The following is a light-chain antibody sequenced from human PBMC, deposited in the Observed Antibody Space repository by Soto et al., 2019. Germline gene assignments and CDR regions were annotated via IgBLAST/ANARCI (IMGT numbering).Light chain of an antibody. CDR2: GHN. CDR1: TSNIGAGYE. V-gene: IGLV1-40*01. Sequence: QSVLTQPPSVSGAPGQRVTISCTGSTSNIGAGYEVHWYQQLPGTAPKLLVSGHNIRPSGVPDRFSGFKSGASASLVITGLQAEDEADYYCQSYDNSLSGSGWFGGGTQLTVL. CDR3: QSYDNSLSGSGW. J-gene: IGLJ3*02.